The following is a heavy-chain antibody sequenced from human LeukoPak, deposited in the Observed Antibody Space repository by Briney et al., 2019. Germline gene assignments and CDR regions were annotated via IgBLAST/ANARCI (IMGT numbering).Heavy chain of an antibody. Sequence: PSETLSLTCTVSGGSVSSGSYYWSWIRQPPGKGLEWIGYIYYSGSTNYNPSLKSRVTISVDTSKNQFSLKLSSVTAADTAVYYCARGGTRRNYYGSGSYYNPTYNWFDPWGQGTLVTVSS. CDR3: ARGGTRRNYYGSGSYYNPTYNWFDP. CDR2: IYYSGST. J-gene: IGHJ5*02. CDR1: GGSVSSGSYY. D-gene: IGHD3-10*01. V-gene: IGHV4-61*01.